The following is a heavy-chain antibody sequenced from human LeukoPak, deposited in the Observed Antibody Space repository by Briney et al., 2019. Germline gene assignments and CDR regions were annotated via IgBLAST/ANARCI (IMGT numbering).Heavy chain of an antibody. CDR3: ARDPKHGMDV. CDR1: GFTFSSYW. Sequence: PGGSLRLSCAASGFTFSSYWMSWVRQAPGKGREGGANIKQDGSEKYYVDSVKGRFTISRDNAKNSPYLKMNSLRAEDTAVYYCARDPKHGMDVWGQGTTVTVSS. V-gene: IGHV3-7*01. J-gene: IGHJ6*02. CDR2: IKQDGSEK.